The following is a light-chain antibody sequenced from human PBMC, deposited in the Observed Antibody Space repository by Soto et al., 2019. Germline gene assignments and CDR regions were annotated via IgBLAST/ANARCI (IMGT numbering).Light chain of an antibody. V-gene: IGKV3-20*01. CDR1: QNVDSNY. CDR3: QQYGSLSWT. J-gene: IGKJ1*01. Sequence: EIGVTQSACTLSLSAGERATLSWRASQNVDSNYLAWYQQNHGQAPRSIIFGASGRATGIPDRFSGSMYGTDFNLTISRLETEDFAVYYCQQYGSLSWTFGQGTKVDIK. CDR2: GAS.